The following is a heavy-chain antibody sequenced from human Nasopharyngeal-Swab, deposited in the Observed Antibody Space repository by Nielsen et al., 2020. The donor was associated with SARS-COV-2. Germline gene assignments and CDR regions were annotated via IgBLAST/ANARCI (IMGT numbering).Heavy chain of an antibody. D-gene: IGHD2-15*01. Sequence: GSLRLSCTVSGGSISSYYWSWIRQPPGKGLEWIGYIYYSGSTNYNPSLKSRVTISVDTSKNQFSLKLGSVTAADTAVYYCARHPGYCSGGSCYSRWFDPWGQGTLVTVSS. V-gene: IGHV4-59*08. CDR1: GGSISSYY. CDR2: IYYSGST. J-gene: IGHJ5*02. CDR3: ARHPGYCSGGSCYSRWFDP.